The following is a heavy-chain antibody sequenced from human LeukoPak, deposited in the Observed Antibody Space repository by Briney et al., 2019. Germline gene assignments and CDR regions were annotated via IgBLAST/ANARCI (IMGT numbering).Heavy chain of an antibody. Sequence: SVTVSCKASGGTFSSYAISWVRQAPGQGLEWMGGIIPIFGTANYAQKFQGRVTITTDESTSTAYMELSSLRSEDTAVYYCARNRGTGRDGYNWGYYYYYMDVWGKGTTVTVSS. D-gene: IGHD5-24*01. J-gene: IGHJ6*03. V-gene: IGHV1-69*05. CDR3: ARNRGTGRDGYNWGYYYYYMDV. CDR2: IIPIFGTA. CDR1: GGTFSSYA.